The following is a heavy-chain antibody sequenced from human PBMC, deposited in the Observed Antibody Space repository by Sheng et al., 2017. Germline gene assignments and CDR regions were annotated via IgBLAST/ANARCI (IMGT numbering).Heavy chain of an antibody. J-gene: IGHJ4*02. CDR3: VRDGRPLDY. CDR2: IRQDGNEK. Sequence: DVQLVESGGGFIQPGGSLRLSCAASGFTFSTYWMTWVRQAPGRGLEWVANIRQDGNEKYYVDSVKGRFTISRDNAKNSLYLQMNSLRVEDTAVYYCVRDGRPLDYWGQGTLV. CDR1: GFTFSTYW. D-gene: IGHD2-15*01. V-gene: IGHV3-7*01.